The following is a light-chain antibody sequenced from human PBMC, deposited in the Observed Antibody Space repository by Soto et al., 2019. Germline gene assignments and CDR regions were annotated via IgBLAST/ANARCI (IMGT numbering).Light chain of an antibody. CDR2: DVS. Sequence: SALTQPASVSGSPGQSITISCTGTSSDVGGYNYVSWYQQHPGKAPKLMIYDVSNRLSGVSNRFSGSKSGNTASLTISGLQAEDEADYYCSSYTSSSTRVFGTGTKLTVL. CDR1: SSDVGGYNY. J-gene: IGLJ1*01. CDR3: SSYTSSSTRV. V-gene: IGLV2-14*01.